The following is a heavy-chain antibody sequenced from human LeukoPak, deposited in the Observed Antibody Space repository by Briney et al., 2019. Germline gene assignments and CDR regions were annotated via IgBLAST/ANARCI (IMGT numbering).Heavy chain of an antibody. CDR2: INWSGVNT. J-gene: IGHJ4*02. Sequence: GGSLRLSCAASVFTFDDYGMSWVRQAPGKGLEWVSGINWSGVNTGYADSVKGRFTISRDNAKSSLYLQMNNLRVEDTALYYCARPRPHDYYFDLWGQGTLVTVSS. CDR3: ARPRPHDYYFDL. D-gene: IGHD1-1*01. V-gene: IGHV3-20*04. CDR1: VFTFDDYG.